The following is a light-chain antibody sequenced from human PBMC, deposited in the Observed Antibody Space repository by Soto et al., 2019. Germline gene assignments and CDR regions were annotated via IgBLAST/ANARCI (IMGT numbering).Light chain of an antibody. V-gene: IGKV3-15*01. CDR1: QSVSSN. CDR2: GAS. CDR3: QQYNNWPRT. Sequence: EILLAQFSSTLSVYPGGRATLSWRASQSVSSNLAWYQQKPGQAPRLLIYGASTRATGIPARFSGSGSGTEFTLTISSLQSEDFAVYYCQQYNNWPRTFGQGTKVDIK. J-gene: IGKJ1*01.